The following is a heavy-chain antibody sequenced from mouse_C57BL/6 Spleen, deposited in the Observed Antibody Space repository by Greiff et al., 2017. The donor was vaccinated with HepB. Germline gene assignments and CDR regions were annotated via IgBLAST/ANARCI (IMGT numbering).Heavy chain of an antibody. D-gene: IGHD2-1*01. V-gene: IGHV5-9-1*02. CDR3: TRELLDWYFDV. J-gene: IGHJ1*03. CDR2: ISSGGDYI. CDR1: GFTFSSYA. Sequence: EVKLMESGEGLVKPGGSLKLSCAASGFTFSSYAMSWVRQTPEKRLEWVAYISSGGDYIYYADTVKGRFTISRDNARNTLYLQMSSLKSEDTAMYYCTRELLDWYFDVWGTGTTVTVSS.